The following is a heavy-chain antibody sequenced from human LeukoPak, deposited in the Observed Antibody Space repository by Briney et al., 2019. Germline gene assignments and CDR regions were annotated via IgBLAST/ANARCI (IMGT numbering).Heavy chain of an antibody. CDR3: ASSPGGTAALDI. CDR2: IYYSGSS. CDR1: GGSISSYY. V-gene: IGHV4-59*01. D-gene: IGHD1-1*01. Sequence: SETLSLTCTVSGGSISSYYWNWIRQPPGKGLEWIGNIYYSGSSSYNPSLKSRVTISVDTSKNQFSLKLSPVTAADTAVYFCASSPGGTAALDIWGQGTMVTVSS. J-gene: IGHJ3*02.